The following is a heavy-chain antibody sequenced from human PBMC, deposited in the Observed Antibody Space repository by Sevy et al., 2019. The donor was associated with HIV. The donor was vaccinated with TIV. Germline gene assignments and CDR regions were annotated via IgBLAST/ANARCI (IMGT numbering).Heavy chain of an antibody. Sequence: ASVKASCKVSGRTLTELSIHWVRQAPGKGLEWMGTFDPEDDEKIYAQKFQGRVTMTEDTSTDTAYMELSRLRSEDTAVYYCATTKDYYDSSGYPFDYWGQGTLVTVSS. J-gene: IGHJ4*02. D-gene: IGHD3-22*01. V-gene: IGHV1-24*01. CDR2: FDPEDDEK. CDR3: ATTKDYYDSSGYPFDY. CDR1: GRTLTELS.